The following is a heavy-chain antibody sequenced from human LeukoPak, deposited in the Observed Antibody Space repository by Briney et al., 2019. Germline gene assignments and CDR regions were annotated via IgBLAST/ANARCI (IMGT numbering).Heavy chain of an antibody. D-gene: IGHD3-16*01. CDR2: INSGGST. Sequence: GGSPRLSCAASGFTVSSNYMSWVRQTPGKGLEWVSIINSGGSTHYADSVKGRFTISRDNSKNTLYLQMNSLRAEDTAVYYCARNDYGYWGQGTLVTVSS. J-gene: IGHJ4*02. CDR1: GFTVSSNY. CDR3: ARNDYGY. V-gene: IGHV3-53*01.